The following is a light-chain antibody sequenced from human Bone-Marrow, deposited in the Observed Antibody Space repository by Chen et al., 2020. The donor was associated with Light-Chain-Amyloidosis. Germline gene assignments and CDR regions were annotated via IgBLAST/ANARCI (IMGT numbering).Light chain of an antibody. V-gene: IGLV2-14*01. Sequence: SALTQPASVSGSPGHSITISCTGTRSDVGGDNLVSWYQQHPDKAPKLLIYEVTNRPSWVPDRFSGSKSDNTASLTISGLQTEDEADYFCSSYTITNTLVFGSGTRVTVL. CDR1: RSDVGGDNL. CDR2: EVT. CDR3: SSYTITNTLV. J-gene: IGLJ1*01.